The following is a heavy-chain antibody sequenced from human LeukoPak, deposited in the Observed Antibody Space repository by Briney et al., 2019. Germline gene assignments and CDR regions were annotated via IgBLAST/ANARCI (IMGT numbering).Heavy chain of an antibody. V-gene: IGHV3-23*01. CDR1: GFTFNTNP. D-gene: IGHD3-22*01. Sequence: GGSLRLSCTASGFTFNTNPMTWVRQAPGKGLECVSAITAGSDATYYADSVKGRFTISRDNSQNTLFLQMNILRVEDTAVYFCAKSYGSNGYFQLPIDFWGQGTLVTVSS. CDR3: AKSYGSNGYFQLPIDF. CDR2: ITAGSDAT. J-gene: IGHJ4*02.